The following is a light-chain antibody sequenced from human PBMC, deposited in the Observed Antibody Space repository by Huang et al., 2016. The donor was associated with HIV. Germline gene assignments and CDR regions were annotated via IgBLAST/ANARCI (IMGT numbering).Light chain of an antibody. CDR2: DAS. CDR3: QQRSNWPPA. V-gene: IGKV3-11*01. Sequence: EIVLTQSPATLSLSPGERATLSCRASQSVSSYLAWYQQKPGQAPRPLIYDASNRATGIPARFSGSGSGTDFTLTISSLEPEDFAVYYCQQRSNWPPAFGGGTKVEIE. CDR1: QSVSSY. J-gene: IGKJ4*01.